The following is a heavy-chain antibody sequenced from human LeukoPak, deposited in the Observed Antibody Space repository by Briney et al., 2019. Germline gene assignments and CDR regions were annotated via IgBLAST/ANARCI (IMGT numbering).Heavy chain of an antibody. D-gene: IGHD2-8*02. CDR3: ARDSPTGGYNSRDNPYFYGLDV. CDR2: TSDSGIT. Sequence: PSGTLSLTCTVSGGSVTNYYWSWIRQPAGKGLEWIGRTSDSGITNYNPSLERRVTMSADTSKNQFFLKVTSVTAADTAVYYCARDSPTGGYNSRDNPYFYGLDVWGQGTAVTVSS. CDR1: GGSVTNYY. J-gene: IGHJ6*02. V-gene: IGHV4-4*07.